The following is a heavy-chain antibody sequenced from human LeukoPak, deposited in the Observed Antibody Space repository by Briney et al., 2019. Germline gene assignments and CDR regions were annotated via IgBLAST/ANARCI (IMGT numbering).Heavy chain of an antibody. CDR3: ARVSCSSTSCYYHY. CDR2: INPNSGGT. J-gene: IGHJ4*02. Sequence: ASVKVSCKASGYTFTGYYMHWVRQAPGQGLEWMGWINPNSGGTNYAQKFQGRVTMTRDTSISTAYMELSRLRSDDTAVYYCARVSCSSTSCYYHYWGQGTLVTVSS. V-gene: IGHV1-2*02. D-gene: IGHD2-2*01. CDR1: GYTFTGYY.